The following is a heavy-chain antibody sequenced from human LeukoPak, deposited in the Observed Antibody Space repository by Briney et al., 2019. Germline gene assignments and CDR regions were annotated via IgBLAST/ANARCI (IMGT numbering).Heavy chain of an antibody. CDR3: ATTPLGFVEGGDNHFMDV. CDR2: MYVSGST. Sequence: ASETLSLTCTVSGASMNVFYWNWIRQTAGKEVEWIGRMYVSGSTSYNPSLKSRVDMSVDTSRNQVSLKLRSVTAADTATYYCATTPLGFVEGGDNHFMDVWGKGTTVTVSS. V-gene: IGHV4-4*07. J-gene: IGHJ6*03. D-gene: IGHD3-3*01. CDR1: GASMNVFY.